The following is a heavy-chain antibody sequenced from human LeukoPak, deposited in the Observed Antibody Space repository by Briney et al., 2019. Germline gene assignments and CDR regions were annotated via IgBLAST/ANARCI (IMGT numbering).Heavy chain of an antibody. CDR1: GVTSSVYH. CDR2: ISSSADTI. J-gene: IGHJ4*02. CDR3: VTAPTRTYSVY. V-gene: IGHV3-11*04. Sequence: GGPLTLSSVASGVTSSVYHRSWSRKTTGKGLEWVSYISSSADTIYYTDSVKGRFTISRDNAKNSLFLQMNSLRPEDTAVYYCVTAPTRTYSVYWGQGILVTVSS. D-gene: IGHD2-15*01.